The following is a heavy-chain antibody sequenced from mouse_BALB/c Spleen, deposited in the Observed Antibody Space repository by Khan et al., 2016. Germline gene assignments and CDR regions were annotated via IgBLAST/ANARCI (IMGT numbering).Heavy chain of an antibody. D-gene: IGHD1-1*01. Sequence: VQLQQSGPELMKPGASVKISCKASGYSFTSYYMHWVKQSHGKSLEWIGYIDPFNGGTSYNQKFKGKATLTVDKSSSTAYMHLSSLTSEDSAVXYWASSTQAFYSMDYWGQGTSVTVSS. CDR3: ASSTQAFYSMDY. V-gene: IGHV1S135*01. CDR2: IDPFNGGT. CDR1: GYSFTSYY. J-gene: IGHJ4*01.